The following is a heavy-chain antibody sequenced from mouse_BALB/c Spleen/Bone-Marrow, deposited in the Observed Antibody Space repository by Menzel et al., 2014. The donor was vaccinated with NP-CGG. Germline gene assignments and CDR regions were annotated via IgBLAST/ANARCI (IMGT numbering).Heavy chain of an antibody. Sequence: VQLQQSGTELVMPGASVKMSCKASGYAFTDRWIHWVKQRPGQGLEWIGAIDTSDSYTNYNQKFKGKATLTVDESSSTAYIHLSSLTSEDSAVYYCARGGDDFSLDYWGQRTSVPVSS. CDR2: IDTSDSYT. CDR3: ARGGDDFSLDY. V-gene: IGHV1-69*01. CDR1: GYAFTDRW. J-gene: IGHJ4*01. D-gene: IGHD2-4*01.